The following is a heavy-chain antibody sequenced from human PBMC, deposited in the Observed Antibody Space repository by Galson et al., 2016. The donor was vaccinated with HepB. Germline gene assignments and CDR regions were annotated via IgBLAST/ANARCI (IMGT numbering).Heavy chain of an antibody. D-gene: IGHD3-3*01. CDR3: AKVKTGGDYDFWSLDY. J-gene: IGHJ4*02. Sequence: SLRLSCAASGFTFSSYAMSWVRLAPGKGLEWVSAISGSGGSTYYADSVKGRFTISRDNSKNTLYLQMNSLRAEDTAVYYCAKVKTGGDYDFWSLDYWGEATLVTVSS. V-gene: IGHV3-23*01. CDR2: ISGSGGST. CDR1: GFTFSSYA.